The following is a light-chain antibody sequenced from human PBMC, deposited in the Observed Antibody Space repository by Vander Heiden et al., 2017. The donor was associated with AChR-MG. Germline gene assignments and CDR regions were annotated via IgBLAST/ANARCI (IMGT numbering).Light chain of an antibody. CDR2: DVI. CDR3: SSYTSSTSVV. V-gene: IGLV2-14*03. J-gene: IGLJ2*01. CDR1: SSDVGGYNY. Sequence: QSALTHPASLSGSPGQSITISCTGTSSDVGGYNYVSWYQQHPGKAPKLMIFDVIKRPSGVSNRFSGSKSGNTASLTISVLLAEDEADYYCSSYTSSTSVVFGGGTKVTVL.